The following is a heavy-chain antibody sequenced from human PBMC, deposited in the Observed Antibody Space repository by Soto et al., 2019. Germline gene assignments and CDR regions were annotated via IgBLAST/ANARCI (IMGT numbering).Heavy chain of an antibody. Sequence: GGSLRLSCAASRFTFSSYAMHWVRQAPGKGLEWVAVIWYDGSNRYYADSVKGRFTISRDNSKNTLYLQMNSLRAEDTAMYYCARDLSWAYYDSSGYLDYWGQGTLVTVSS. CDR2: IWYDGSNR. CDR1: RFTFSSYA. D-gene: IGHD3-22*01. CDR3: ARDLSWAYYDSSGYLDY. V-gene: IGHV3-33*01. J-gene: IGHJ4*02.